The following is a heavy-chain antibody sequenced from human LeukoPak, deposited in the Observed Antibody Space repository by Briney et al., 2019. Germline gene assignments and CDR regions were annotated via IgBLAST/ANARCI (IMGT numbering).Heavy chain of an antibody. Sequence: GSSVKVSCKASGNSISNYAVSWVRQAPGQGLEWMGWISAYNGNTNYAQKLQGRVTMTTDTSTSTAYMELRSLRSDDTAVYYCARTPPYYDFWSGYYTYWFDPWGQGTLVTVSS. CDR1: GNSISNYA. V-gene: IGHV1-18*01. J-gene: IGHJ5*02. CDR2: ISAYNGNT. CDR3: ARTPPYYDFWSGYYTYWFDP. D-gene: IGHD3-3*01.